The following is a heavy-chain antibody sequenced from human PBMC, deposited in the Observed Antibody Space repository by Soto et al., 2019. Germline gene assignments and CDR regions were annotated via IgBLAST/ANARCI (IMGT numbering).Heavy chain of an antibody. CDR3: AGVGQYSSSSNWFDT. CDR1: GRSISSYY. CDR2: IYTSGST. Sequence: XETLSPTCTVSGRSISSYYWSWIRQPAGKGLEWIGRIYTSGSTNYNPSLKSRVTMSVDTSKNQFSLKLSSVTAADTAVYYCAGVGQYSSSSNWFDTWGQGTLVTSPQ. D-gene: IGHD6-6*01. J-gene: IGHJ5*02. V-gene: IGHV4-4*07.